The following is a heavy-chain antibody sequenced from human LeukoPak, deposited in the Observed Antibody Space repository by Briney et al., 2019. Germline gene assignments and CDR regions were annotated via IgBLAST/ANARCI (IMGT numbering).Heavy chain of an antibody. Sequence: GGSLRPSCAASGFTFSSYAMSWVRQAPGKGLEWVSAISGSGGSTYYADSVKGRFTISRDNSKNTLYLQMNSLRAEDTAVYYCASGYGGNSRGGYFDYWGQGTLVTVSS. CDR1: GFTFSSYA. CDR3: ASGYGGNSRGGYFDY. J-gene: IGHJ4*02. CDR2: ISGSGGST. V-gene: IGHV3-23*01. D-gene: IGHD4-23*01.